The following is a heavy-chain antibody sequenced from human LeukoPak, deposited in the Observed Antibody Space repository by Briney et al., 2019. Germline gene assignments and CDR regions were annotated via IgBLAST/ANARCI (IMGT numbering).Heavy chain of an antibody. V-gene: IGHV3-30*18. D-gene: IGHD6-13*01. Sequence: GGTLRLSCAASGFIFSSYAMQWVRQAPGRGLEGVAVISSDGNSNFYSNAARGRFTISRDNSKNTVYLQMSTLKGEDTAVYYCAKDGGAAGTFEYWGQGTLGTV. CDR3: AKDGGAAGTFEY. CDR1: GFIFSSYA. J-gene: IGHJ4*02. CDR2: ISSDGNSN.